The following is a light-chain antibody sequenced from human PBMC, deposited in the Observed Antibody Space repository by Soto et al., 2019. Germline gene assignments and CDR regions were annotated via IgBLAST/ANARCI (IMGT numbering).Light chain of an antibody. CDR3: HHYDKSPRT. Sequence: EVMLTQSPGTLSLSPGERATLSCRASQSVSSNYVAWDQQKSGQAPRLLTYGASNRSTGIPDRFRGRGSGSDSTPSVRRLKPEDFAVYYGHHYDKSPRTFGRGTEVEFK. V-gene: IGKV3-20*01. CDR2: GAS. J-gene: IGKJ1*01. CDR1: QSVSSNY.